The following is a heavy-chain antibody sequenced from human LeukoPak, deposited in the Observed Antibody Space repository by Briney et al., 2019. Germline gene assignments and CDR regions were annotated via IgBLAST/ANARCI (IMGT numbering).Heavy chain of an antibody. J-gene: IGHJ2*01. D-gene: IGHD2-2*01. CDR3: ARVIFHCSSTSCPSGRYWYFDL. CDR1: GGSISSGSYY. V-gene: IGHV4-61*02. CDR2: IYTSGST. Sequence: SETLSLTCTVSGGSISSGSYYWSWIRQPAGKGLEWIGRIYTSGSTNYNPSLKSRVTISVNTSKNQFSLKLSSVTAADTAVYYCARVIFHCSSTSCPSGRYWYFDLWGRGTLVTVSS.